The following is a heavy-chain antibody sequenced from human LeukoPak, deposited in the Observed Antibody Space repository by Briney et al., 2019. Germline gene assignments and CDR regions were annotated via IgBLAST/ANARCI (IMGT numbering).Heavy chain of an antibody. CDR2: INPNSGGT. CDR3: ARDRDLTSIAARPGPDAFDI. CDR1: GYTFTGYY. J-gene: IGHJ3*02. V-gene: IGHV1-2*02. D-gene: IGHD6-6*01. Sequence: ASVKVSCKASGYTFTGYYMHWVRQAPGQGLEWMGWINPNSGGTNYAQKFQGRVTMTRDTSISTAYMELSRLRSDDTAVYYCARDRDLTSIAARPGPDAFDIWGQGTMVTVSS.